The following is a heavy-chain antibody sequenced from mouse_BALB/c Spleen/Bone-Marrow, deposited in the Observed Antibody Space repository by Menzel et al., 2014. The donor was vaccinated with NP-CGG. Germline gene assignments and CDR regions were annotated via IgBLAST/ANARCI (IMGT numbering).Heavy chain of an antibody. CDR1: GYSITSDYS. CDR3: ARYDYDVGYFDY. J-gene: IGHJ2*01. D-gene: IGHD2-4*01. Sequence: EVKLQESGPGLVKPSQSLSLLCTVTGYSITSDYSWNWIRQFPGNKLEWMGYISYSGSTSYNPSLKSRISITRDTSKNQFFLQLNSVTTEDTATYYCARYDYDVGYFDYWGQGTTLTVSS. CDR2: ISYSGST. V-gene: IGHV3-2*02.